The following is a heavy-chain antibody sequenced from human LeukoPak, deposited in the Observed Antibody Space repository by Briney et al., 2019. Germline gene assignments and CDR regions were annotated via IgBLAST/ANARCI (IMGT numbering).Heavy chain of an antibody. J-gene: IGHJ6*03. D-gene: IGHD3-3*01. CDR2: ISSSSSTI. CDR1: GFTFSSYS. CDR3: ARVTYDFWSSPTYYMDV. V-gene: IGHV3-48*01. Sequence: PGGSLILSCAASGFTFSSYSMNWVRQAPGKGLEWVSYISSSSSTIYYADSVKGRFTISRDNAKNSLYLQMNSLRAEDTAVYYCARVTYDFWSSPTYYMDVWGKGTTVTVSS.